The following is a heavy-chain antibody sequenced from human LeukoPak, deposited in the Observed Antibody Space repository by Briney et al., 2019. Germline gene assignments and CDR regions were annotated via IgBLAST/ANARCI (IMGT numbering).Heavy chain of an antibody. CDR2: IHSSGST. CDR3: ARHFYLSSTGWFYFDD. CDR1: GGSITTYY. V-gene: IGHV4-59*08. Sequence: PSETLSLTCTVSGGSITTYYGSWLRKPPGKGLGWVGYIHSSGSTNYNPSLKSRATISADTSENQFSLKLSSVTAADTAVYYCARHFYLSSTGWFYFDDWGQGILVTVSS. J-gene: IGHJ4*02. D-gene: IGHD6-19*01.